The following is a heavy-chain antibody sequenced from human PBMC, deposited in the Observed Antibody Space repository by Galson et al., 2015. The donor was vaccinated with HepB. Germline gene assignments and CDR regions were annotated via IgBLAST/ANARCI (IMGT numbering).Heavy chain of an antibody. Sequence: PALVKPTQTLTLTCTFSGFSLSSGGMRVSWIRQPPGKALEWLALIDWGDDKFYSTSLKTRLTISKGTSKNQVVLTMTNMDPVDTATYYCAQIGAYYYGTASYSSDYWGQGTLVT. CDR2: IDWGDDK. D-gene: IGHD3-10*01. V-gene: IGHV2-70*04. CDR3: AQIGAYYYGTASYSSDY. J-gene: IGHJ4*02. CDR1: GFSLSSGGMR.